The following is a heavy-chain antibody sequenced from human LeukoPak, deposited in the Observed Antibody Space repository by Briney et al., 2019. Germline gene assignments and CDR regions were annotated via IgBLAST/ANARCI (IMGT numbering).Heavy chain of an antibody. D-gene: IGHD1-14*01. J-gene: IGHJ3*02. Sequence: GGSLRLSCAASGFTFSSYGMSWVRQAPGKGLEWVANIKQDGSEKYYVDSVKGRFTISRDNAKNSLYLQMNSLRAEDTAVYYCASPGGRGNAFDIWGQGTMVTVSS. CDR2: IKQDGSEK. CDR1: GFTFSSYG. CDR3: ASPGGRGNAFDI. V-gene: IGHV3-7*01.